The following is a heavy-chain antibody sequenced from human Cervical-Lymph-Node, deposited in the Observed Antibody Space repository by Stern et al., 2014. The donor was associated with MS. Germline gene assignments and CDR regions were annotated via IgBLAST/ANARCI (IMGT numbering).Heavy chain of an antibody. J-gene: IGHJ4*02. Sequence: VQLVQSGGGLVKPGGSLRLSCAASGFTFSDYYMSWIRQAPGKGLEWVSYISSSGSTIYYAASVKGLFTISRDNAKNSLYLQMNSLRAEDTAVYYCARGSKQQLARWGGEFDYWGQGTLVTVSS. CDR1: GFTFSDYY. CDR2: ISSSGSTI. CDR3: ARGSKQQLARWGGEFDY. D-gene: IGHD6-13*01. V-gene: IGHV3-11*01.